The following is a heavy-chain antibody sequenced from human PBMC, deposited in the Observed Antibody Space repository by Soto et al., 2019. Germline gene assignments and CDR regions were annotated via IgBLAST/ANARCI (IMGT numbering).Heavy chain of an antibody. CDR2: LSDSGGST. CDR3: AKWPRGATGYSYGMDA. D-gene: IGHD1-26*01. CDR1: GFTFNSHA. V-gene: IGHV3-23*01. J-gene: IGHJ6*02. Sequence: GGSLRLSCTASGFTFNSHAMTWVRQAPGKGLEWVSGLSDSGGSTYYADSVKGRFTISRDNSMNTLYLQMNSLRAEDTAVYYCAKWPRGATGYSYGMDAWCQGATVTVSS.